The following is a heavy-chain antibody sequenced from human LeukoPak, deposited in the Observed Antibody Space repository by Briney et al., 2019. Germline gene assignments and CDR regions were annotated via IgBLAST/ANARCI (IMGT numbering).Heavy chain of an antibody. Sequence: GASVKVSCKASGFTFTSSAMQWVRQARGQRLEWIGWIVVGSGNTNYAQKFQERVTITRDMSTSTAYMVLSSLRSEDTAVYYCAAAVRDRGYSGYVVYYYYGMDVWGQGTTVTVSS. CDR1: GFTFTSSA. CDR2: IVVGSGNT. J-gene: IGHJ6*02. V-gene: IGHV1-58*02. D-gene: IGHD5-12*01. CDR3: AAAVRDRGYSGYVVYYYYGMDV.